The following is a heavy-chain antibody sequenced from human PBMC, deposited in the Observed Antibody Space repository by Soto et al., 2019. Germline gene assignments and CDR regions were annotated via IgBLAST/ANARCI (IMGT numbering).Heavy chain of an antibody. V-gene: IGHV3-23*01. CDR1: GFTFSSYA. CDR3: AKGTVYDFWSGYSDNWFDP. Sequence: EVQLLESGGGLVQPGGSLRLSCTASGFTFSSYAISWVRQAPGKGLEWVSAISGSGGSTYYADSVKGRFTISRDNSKNPLYLQMNSLRAEDTAVYYCAKGTVYDFWSGYSDNWFDPWGQGTLVTVSS. CDR2: ISGSGGST. J-gene: IGHJ5*02. D-gene: IGHD3-3*01.